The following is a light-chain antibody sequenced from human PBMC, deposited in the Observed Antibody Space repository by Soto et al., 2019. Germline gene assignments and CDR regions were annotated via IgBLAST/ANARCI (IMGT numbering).Light chain of an antibody. Sequence: VLTQSPATLSVSPGERATLSCRASQSVSSNLAWYQQRPGPAPRLLIYGASTRVTGIPDRFSGSGSGTELTLTISSLQSEDFAVYYCQQYNNWPPGTFGQGTKLEIK. V-gene: IGKV3-15*01. CDR1: QSVSSN. CDR2: GAS. J-gene: IGKJ2*01. CDR3: QQYNNWPPGT.